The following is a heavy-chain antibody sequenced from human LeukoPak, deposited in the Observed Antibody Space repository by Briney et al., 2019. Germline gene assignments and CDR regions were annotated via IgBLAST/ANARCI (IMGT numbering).Heavy chain of an antibody. V-gene: IGHV4-39*07. CDR2: IYYSGST. Sequence: TASETLSLTCTVSGGSISSRSYYWGWIRQPPGKGLKWIGIIYYSGSTYSNPSLRSRVTISVDTSKNQFSLKLSSVTAADTAVYYCARRLNYDSPFDYWGQGTLVTVSS. CDR1: GGSISSRSYY. CDR3: ARRLNYDSPFDY. J-gene: IGHJ4*02. D-gene: IGHD3-22*01.